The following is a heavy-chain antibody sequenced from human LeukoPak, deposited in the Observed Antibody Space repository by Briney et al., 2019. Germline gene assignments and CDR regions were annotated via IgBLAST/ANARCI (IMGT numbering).Heavy chain of an antibody. V-gene: IGHV4-61*01. CDR1: GGSVSSGSYY. Sequence: PSETLSLTCTVSGGSVSSGSYYWSWIRQPPGKGLEWIGYIYYSGSTNNNPSLKSRVTISVDTSKNQFSLKLSSVTAADTAVYYCAREDYDILTGYSDFDYWGQGTLVTVSS. CDR2: IYYSGST. D-gene: IGHD3-9*01. CDR3: AREDYDILTGYSDFDY. J-gene: IGHJ4*02.